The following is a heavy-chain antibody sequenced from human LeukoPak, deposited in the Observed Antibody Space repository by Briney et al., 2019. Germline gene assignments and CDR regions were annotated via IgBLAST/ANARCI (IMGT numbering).Heavy chain of an antibody. V-gene: IGHV1-2*02. D-gene: IGHD3-22*01. Sequence: GASVKVSCKASGYTFTGYYMHWVRQAPGQGLEWMGWLNPNSGGTNYAQKFQGRVTMTRDTSISTAYMELSRLRSDDTAVYYCARAASYYYDSSGYYAYNWFDPWGQGTLVTVSS. CDR2: LNPNSGGT. CDR3: ARAASYYYDSSGYYAYNWFDP. J-gene: IGHJ5*02. CDR1: GYTFTGYY.